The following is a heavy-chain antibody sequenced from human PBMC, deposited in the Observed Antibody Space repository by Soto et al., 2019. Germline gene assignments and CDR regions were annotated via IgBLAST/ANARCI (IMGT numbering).Heavy chain of an antibody. CDR2: IYTDGGT. D-gene: IGHD2-15*01. CDR3: ARASVGPPGGGSWTMPFDS. V-gene: IGHV4-4*07. CDR1: GGSVSRYY. Sequence: QVQLQESGPGLVKPSETLSLTCTVSGGSVSRYYWSWIRQPAGKGLEWLGRIYTDGGTNYNPSLKSRVTTSGDTSKNQCSLRLTSVTAADTAVYYCARASVGPPGGGSWTMPFDSWGQGTLVTVSS. J-gene: IGHJ4*02.